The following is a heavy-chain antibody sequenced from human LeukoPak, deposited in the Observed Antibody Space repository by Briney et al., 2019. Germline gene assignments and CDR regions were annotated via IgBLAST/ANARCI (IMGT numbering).Heavy chain of an antibody. Sequence: GGSLRHSCAASGFTVNSNYQSWVRQAPGKGLEWVSVIYSGGTTYYADSVKGRFTFSRDNSKNMLHLQMNSLRAEDTAVYYCARGFNRGFDPWGQGTLVIVSS. J-gene: IGHJ5*02. CDR3: ARGFNRGFDP. CDR1: GFTVNSNY. CDR2: IYSGGTT. D-gene: IGHD3-10*01. V-gene: IGHV3-53*01.